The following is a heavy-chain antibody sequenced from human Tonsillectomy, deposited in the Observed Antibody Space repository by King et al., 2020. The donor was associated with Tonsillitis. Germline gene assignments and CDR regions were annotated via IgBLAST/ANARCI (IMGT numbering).Heavy chain of an antibody. CDR1: GFTFRSYT. D-gene: IGHD3-9*01. CDR2: LSSSSTYR. J-gene: IGHJ4*02. V-gene: IGHV3-21*01. Sequence: VQLVESGGGLVKPGGSLRLSCAASGFTFRSYTMHWVRQAPGKGLEWVSSLSSSSTYRKYADSVKGRFTISRDNAKNSLYLQMNSLRAEDTAVFYCARANDDILTGYYIDYFDYWGQGTLVTVSS. CDR3: ARANDDILTGYYIDYFDY.